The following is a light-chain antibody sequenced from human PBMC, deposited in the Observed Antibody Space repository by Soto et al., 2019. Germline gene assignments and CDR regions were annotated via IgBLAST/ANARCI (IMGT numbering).Light chain of an antibody. J-gene: IGLJ2*01. Sequence: QSVLTQPRSVSGSPGQSVTISCTGTIDDVGRYNYVSWYQQHPGQAPKLMIYDVSKRPSGVPDRFSGSKSGNTASLTISGLQAEDEADYYCCSYAGSYTHVVFGEGTKVTVL. CDR1: IDDVGRYNY. CDR2: DVS. V-gene: IGLV2-11*01. CDR3: CSYAGSYTHVV.